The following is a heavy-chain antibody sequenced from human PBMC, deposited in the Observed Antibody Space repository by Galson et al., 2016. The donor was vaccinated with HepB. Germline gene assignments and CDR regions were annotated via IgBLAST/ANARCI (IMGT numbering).Heavy chain of an antibody. J-gene: IGHJ6*02. CDR1: GYTFTNYW. CDR3: ASQGWDGDYHRKRSGLDV. D-gene: IGHD4-17*01. Sequence: QSGAEVKKPGESLKISCQASGYTFTNYWIGWVRQMPGKGLDWVGIIYPHDSDTRYSPSFQGRVTISADKSIRTAYLQWSSLAASDTAIYYCASQGWDGDYHRKRSGLDVWGPGTTVIVSS. CDR2: IYPHDSDT. V-gene: IGHV5-51*01.